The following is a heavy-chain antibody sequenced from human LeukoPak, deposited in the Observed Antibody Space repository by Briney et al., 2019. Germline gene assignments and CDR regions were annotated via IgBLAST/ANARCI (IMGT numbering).Heavy chain of an antibody. CDR2: IIPIFGTA. CDR3: ATSLSNYKYYYFDY. Sequence: SVKVSCKASGGTFSSYAISWVRQAPGQGLEWMGGIIPIFGTANYAQKFQGRVTITTDESTSTAYIELSSLRSEDTAVYYCATSLSNYKYYYFDYWGQGTLVTVSS. J-gene: IGHJ4*02. V-gene: IGHV1-69*05. D-gene: IGHD4-11*01. CDR1: GGTFSSYA.